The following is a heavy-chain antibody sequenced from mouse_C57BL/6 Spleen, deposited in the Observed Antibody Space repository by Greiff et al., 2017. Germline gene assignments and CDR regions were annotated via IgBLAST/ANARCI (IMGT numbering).Heavy chain of an antibody. D-gene: IGHD1-3*01. Sequence: QVQLQQPGAELVMPGASVKLSCKASGYTFTSYWMHWVKQRPGQGLEWIGEIDPSDSYTNYNQKFKGKSTLTVDKSSSTAYMQLSSLISEDSAVYYCARSVGEFDYWGQGTTLTVSS. J-gene: IGHJ2*01. CDR2: IDPSDSYT. V-gene: IGHV1-69*01. CDR3: ARSVGEFDY. CDR1: GYTFTSYW.